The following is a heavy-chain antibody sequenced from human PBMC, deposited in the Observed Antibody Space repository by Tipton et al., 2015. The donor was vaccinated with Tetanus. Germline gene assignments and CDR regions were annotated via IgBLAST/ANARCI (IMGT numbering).Heavy chain of an antibody. D-gene: IGHD3-16*01. J-gene: IGHJ4*02. Sequence: TLSLTCTVSGGSVSSGSYYWSWIRQRPGKGLEWIGYMFYGGSPKYNPSLKSRVTILVDKSKNQLSLKLRSVTAADTAVYFCARCLPRAPFYFDYWGQGKLVIVSS. CDR2: MFYGGSP. CDR3: ARCLPRAPFYFDY. CDR1: GGSVSSGSYY. V-gene: IGHV4-61*01.